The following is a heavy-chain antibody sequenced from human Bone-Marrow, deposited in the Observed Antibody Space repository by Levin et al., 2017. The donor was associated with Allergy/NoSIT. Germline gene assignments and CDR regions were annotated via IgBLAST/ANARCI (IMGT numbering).Heavy chain of an antibody. Sequence: LSLTCAASGFTFSSYAMSWVRQAPGKGLEWVSAISGSGGSTYYADSVKGRFTISRDNSKNTLYLQMNSLRAEDTAVYYCAKDLPRVVVVVAPPGALDTWGQGTRVTVSS. CDR2: ISGSGGST. D-gene: IGHD2-15*01. V-gene: IGHV3-23*01. J-gene: IGHJ3*02. CDR3: AKDLPRVVVVVAPPGALDT. CDR1: GFTFSSYA.